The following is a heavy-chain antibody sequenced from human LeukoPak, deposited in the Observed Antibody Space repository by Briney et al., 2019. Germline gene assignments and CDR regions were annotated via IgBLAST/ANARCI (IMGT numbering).Heavy chain of an antibody. CDR1: GYTFTGYY. D-gene: IGHD6-19*01. Sequence: GASVKVPCKASGYTFTGYYMHWVRQAPGQGLEWMGRINPNSGGTNYAQKFQGRVTMTRDTSISTAYMELSRLRSDDTAVYYCARVWSAVPTGMDVWGKGTTVTVSS. CDR2: INPNSGGT. J-gene: IGHJ6*03. CDR3: ARVWSAVPTGMDV. V-gene: IGHV1-2*06.